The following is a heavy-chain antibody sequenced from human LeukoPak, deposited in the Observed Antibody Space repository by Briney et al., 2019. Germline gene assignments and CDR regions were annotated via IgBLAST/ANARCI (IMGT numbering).Heavy chain of an antibody. V-gene: IGHV4-59*01. CDR1: GGSISSYY. Sequence: SETLSLTCTVSGGSISSYYWSWIRQPPGKGLEWIGYIYYSGSTNYNPSLKSRVTISVDTSKNQFSLKLSSVTAADTAVYYCARGESSWYYYNNWFDPWGQGTLVTVSS. D-gene: IGHD6-13*01. CDR3: ARGESSWYYYNNWFDP. CDR2: IYYSGST. J-gene: IGHJ5*02.